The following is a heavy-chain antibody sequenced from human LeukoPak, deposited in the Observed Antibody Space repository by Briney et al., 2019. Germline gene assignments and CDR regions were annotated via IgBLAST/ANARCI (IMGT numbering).Heavy chain of an antibody. D-gene: IGHD5-18*01. J-gene: IGHJ5*02. CDR3: ARAETRGYSYGLHNWFDP. CDR2: ISGSGGST. CDR1: GFTFSSYA. Sequence: PGGSLRLSCAASGFTFSSYAMSWVRQAPGKGLEWVSAISGSGGSTYYADSVKGRFTISRDNSKNTLYLQMNSLRAEDTAVYYCARAETRGYSYGLHNWFDPWGQGTLVTVSS. V-gene: IGHV3-23*01.